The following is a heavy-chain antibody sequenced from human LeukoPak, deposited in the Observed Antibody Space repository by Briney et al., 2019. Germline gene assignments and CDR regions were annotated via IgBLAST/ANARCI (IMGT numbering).Heavy chain of an antibody. J-gene: IGHJ4*02. Sequence: SETLSLTCTVSGGSISSYYWSWIRQPPGKGLEWIGYIYYSGSTSYNPSLKSRVTISVDKSKNQLSLKLISVTAADTAVYYCARDVGTALVTGDYWGQGTLVTVSS. CDR3: ARDVGTALVTGDY. CDR1: GGSISSYY. V-gene: IGHV4-59*12. D-gene: IGHD5-18*01. CDR2: IYYSGST.